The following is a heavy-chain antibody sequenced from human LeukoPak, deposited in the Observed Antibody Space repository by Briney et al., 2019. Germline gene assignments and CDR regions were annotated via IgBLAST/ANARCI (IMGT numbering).Heavy chain of an antibody. Sequence: PGGSPRLSCAASGFTFSSYWMSWVRQAPGKGLEWVANIKQDGSEKYYVDSVKGRFTISRDNAKNSLYLQMNSLRAEDTAVYYCVGGRHDAFDIWGQGTMVTVSS. V-gene: IGHV3-7*01. CDR3: VGGRHDAFDI. J-gene: IGHJ3*02. CDR2: IKQDGSEK. D-gene: IGHD3-16*01. CDR1: GFTFSSYW.